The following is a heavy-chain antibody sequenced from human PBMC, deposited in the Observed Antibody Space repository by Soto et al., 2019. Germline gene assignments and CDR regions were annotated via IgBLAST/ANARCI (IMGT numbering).Heavy chain of an antibody. J-gene: IGHJ4*02. D-gene: IGHD1-26*01. CDR2: ISAYNGNT. V-gene: IGHV1-18*04. CDR3: ARSVGAALSDY. CDR1: GYTFTSYY. Sequence: ASVKVSCKASGYTFTSYYMHWVRQAPGQGLEWMGWISAYNGNTNYAQKLQGRVTITRDTSASTAYMELSSLRSEDTAVYYCARSVGAALSDYCGQGTLVTVSS.